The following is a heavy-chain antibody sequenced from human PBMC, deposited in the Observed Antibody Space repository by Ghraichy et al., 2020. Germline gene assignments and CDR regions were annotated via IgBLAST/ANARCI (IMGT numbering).Heavy chain of an antibody. D-gene: IGHD3-10*01. CDR1: GLTFSSYW. Sequence: GALRLSCAASGLTFSSYWMHWVRQAPGKGLEWVSHIKTDGSTTNYADSVRGRFTISRDNAKNTLYLQMNSLRADDTSVYYCSTSPRADRGNYWGQGTLVTVSS. V-gene: IGHV3-74*01. J-gene: IGHJ4*02. CDR3: STSPRADRGNY. CDR2: IKTDGSTT.